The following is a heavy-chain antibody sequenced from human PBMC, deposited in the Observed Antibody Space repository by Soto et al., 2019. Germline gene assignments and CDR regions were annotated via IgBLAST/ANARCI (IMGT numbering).Heavy chain of an antibody. V-gene: IGHV4-4*07. CDR3: ARDPPSRTHFDY. Sequence: QVQLQESGPGLVKPSETLSLTCTVSGAPINSYYWSWIRQPGGKGLEWIRRIYPTGNIKYNPSLKSRVTMSADTSKNQVSLKMSSVTAADAAIYYCARDPPSRTHFDYWGQGTLVTVSS. J-gene: IGHJ4*02. CDR1: GAPINSYY. CDR2: IYPTGNI.